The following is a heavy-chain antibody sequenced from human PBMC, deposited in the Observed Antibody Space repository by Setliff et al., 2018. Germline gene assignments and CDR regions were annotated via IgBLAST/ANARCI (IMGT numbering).Heavy chain of an antibody. CDR2: TIPIFGTT. CDR3: AREGVDSRSSTDYRYYMDV. CDR1: GGTFSSYG. J-gene: IGHJ6*03. Sequence: SVKVSCKASGGTFSSYGISWVRQAPGQGLGWMGGTIPIFGTTNYAQKFQGRVTIITDESTTTAYMELSSLRSDDTAVYYCAREGVDSRSSTDYRYYMDVWGKGTTVTVSS. D-gene: IGHD3-22*01. V-gene: IGHV1-69*05.